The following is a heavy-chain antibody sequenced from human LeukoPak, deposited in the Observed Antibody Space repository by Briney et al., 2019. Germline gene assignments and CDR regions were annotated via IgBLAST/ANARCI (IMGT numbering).Heavy chain of an antibody. J-gene: IGHJ3*02. CDR1: GGTFSSYA. CDR2: IIPIFGTA. D-gene: IGHD2-2*02. Sequence: ASVKVSCKASGGTFSSYAISWVRQAPGQGLEWMGGIIPIFGTANYAQKFQGRVTITTDESTSTAYMELSSLRSEDTAVYYCARDGPYCSSTSCHTGNAFDIWGQGTMVTVSS. V-gene: IGHV1-69*05. CDR3: ARDGPYCSSTSCHTGNAFDI.